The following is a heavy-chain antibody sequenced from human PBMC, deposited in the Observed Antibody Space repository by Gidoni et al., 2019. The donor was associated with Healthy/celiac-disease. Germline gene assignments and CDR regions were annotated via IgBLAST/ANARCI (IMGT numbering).Heavy chain of an antibody. D-gene: IGHD3-3*01. V-gene: IGHV4-34*01. J-gene: IGHJ4*02. CDR1: GGSFSGYY. CDR2: INHSGST. Sequence: QVQLQQWGAGLLKPSETLSLTCAVYGGSFSGYYWSWIRQPPGKGLEWIGEINHSGSTNYNPSLKSRVTISVDTSKNQFSLKLSSVTAADTAVYYCARGWYDFWSGELGLFDYWGQGTLVTVSS. CDR3: ARGWYDFWSGELGLFDY.